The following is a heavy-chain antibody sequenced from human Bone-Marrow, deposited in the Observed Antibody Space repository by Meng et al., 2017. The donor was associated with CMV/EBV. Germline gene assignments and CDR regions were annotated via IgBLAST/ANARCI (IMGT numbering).Heavy chain of an antibody. J-gene: IGHJ6*02. CDR3: TTDGIVVVPAAIERSYNYYGMDV. D-gene: IGHD2-2*01. V-gene: IGHV3-15*01. CDR2: IKSKTDGGTT. CDR1: GFTFSNAW. Sequence: GESLKISCAASGFTFSNAWMSWVRQAPGKGLEWVGRIKSKTDGGTTDYAAPVKGRFTISRDDSKNTLYLQMNSLKTEDTAVYYCTTDGIVVVPAAIERSYNYYGMDVWGQGNTVTVSS.